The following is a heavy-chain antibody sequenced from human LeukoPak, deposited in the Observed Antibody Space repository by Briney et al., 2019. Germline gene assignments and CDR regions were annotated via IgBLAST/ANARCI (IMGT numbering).Heavy chain of an antibody. CDR1: GYTFSNYW. CDR3: AREPDYYSMYYYYMDV. Sequence: GGSLRLSCVASGYTFSNYWMSWVRQAPGKGLEWVANINQDGSEKYYMDSVEGRFTISRDNAKNSLYLQMNSLRAEDTAVFYCAREPDYYSMYYYYMDVWGKGTTVTVSS. CDR2: INQDGSEK. D-gene: IGHD3-22*01. J-gene: IGHJ6*03. V-gene: IGHV3-7*01.